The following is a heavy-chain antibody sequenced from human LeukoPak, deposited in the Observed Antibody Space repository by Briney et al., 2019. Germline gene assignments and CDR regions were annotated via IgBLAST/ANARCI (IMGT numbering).Heavy chain of an antibody. V-gene: IGHV4-59*01. CDR3: ARDSGYCSGGSCYPSPFFDY. CDR2: IYYSGST. CDR1: GGSISSYY. D-gene: IGHD2-15*01. J-gene: IGHJ4*02. Sequence: SEILSLTCTVSGGSISSYYWSWIRQPPGKGLEWIGYIYYSGSTNYNPSLKSRVTISVDTSKNQFSLKLSSVTAADTAVYYCARDSGYCSGGSCYPSPFFDYWGQGTLVTVSS.